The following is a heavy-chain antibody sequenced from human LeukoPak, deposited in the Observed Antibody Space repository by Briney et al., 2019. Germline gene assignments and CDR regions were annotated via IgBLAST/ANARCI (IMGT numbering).Heavy chain of an antibody. CDR2: IYYSGST. Sequence: SETLSLTCTVSGGSISSGGYYWSWIRQHPGKGLEWIGYIYYSGSTYYNPSLKSRVTISVGTSKNQFSLKLSSVTAADTAVYYCARHRKGTTVTTYDYWGQGTLVTVSS. V-gene: IGHV4-31*03. CDR3: ARHRKGTTVTTYDY. D-gene: IGHD4-17*01. CDR1: GGSISSGGYY. J-gene: IGHJ4*02.